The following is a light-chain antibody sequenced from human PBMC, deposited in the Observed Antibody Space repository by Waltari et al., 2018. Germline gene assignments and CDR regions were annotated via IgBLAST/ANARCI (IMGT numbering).Light chain of an antibody. CDR1: QSVKRD. CDR2: VAS. J-gene: IGKJ5*01. V-gene: IGKV3-15*01. Sequence: EILMTQSPATLSLSPGERATLSCRASQSVKRDLDWYQQKPCQAPRLLVSVASIRAPGVPGRFSASGSGTDFTLTISSLRSEDFAVYYCQQYDKWPPITFGQGTRLEI. CDR3: QQYDKWPPIT.